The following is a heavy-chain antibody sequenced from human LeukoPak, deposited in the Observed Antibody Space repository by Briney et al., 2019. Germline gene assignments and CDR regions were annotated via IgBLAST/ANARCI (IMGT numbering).Heavy chain of an antibody. CDR2: INPDGSEK. J-gene: IGHJ4*02. Sequence: GGSLRLSCAASGFSFSSNWMTWVRQAPGKGLEWVGNINPDGSEKFYVDSVRGRFTISRDNAKNSLYLQMNSLRAEDTAVYYCARDVYSSSWYVKPLFDYWGQGTLVTVSS. CDR1: GFSFSSNW. V-gene: IGHV3-7*01. CDR3: ARDVYSSSWYVKPLFDY. D-gene: IGHD6-13*01.